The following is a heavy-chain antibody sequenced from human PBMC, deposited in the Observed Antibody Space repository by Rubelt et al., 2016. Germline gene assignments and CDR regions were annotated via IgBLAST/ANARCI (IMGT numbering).Heavy chain of an antibody. CDR1: GFTVSSNY. J-gene: IGHJ6*02. Sequence: DTGGGLVQPGGSLRLSCAASGFTVSSNYMSWVRQAPGKGLEWVSVIYANGRTQYADSVQGRFTISRDNAMNMLFLHMDSLRADDSAVYFCARGFGPDSGTFIHFFYYAMDVWGQGTAVTVSS. D-gene: IGHD3-10*01. V-gene: IGHV3-53*02. CDR3: ARGFGPDSGTFIHFFYYAMDV. CDR2: IYANGRT.